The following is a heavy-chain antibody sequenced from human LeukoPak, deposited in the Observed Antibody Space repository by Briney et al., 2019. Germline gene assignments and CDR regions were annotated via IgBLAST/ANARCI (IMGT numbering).Heavy chain of an antibody. CDR2: ISAYNGNT. J-gene: IGHJ5*02. V-gene: IGHV1-18*01. CDR3: ARARMVGVPAAPYWFDP. D-gene: IGHD2-2*01. Sequence: ASVKVSCKASGYTFTSYGISWVRQAPGQGLEWMGWISAYNGNTNYAQKLQGRVTMTTDTSTSTAYMELRSLRSDDTAVYYCARARMVGVPAAPYWFDPWGQGTLVTVSS. CDR1: GYTFTSYG.